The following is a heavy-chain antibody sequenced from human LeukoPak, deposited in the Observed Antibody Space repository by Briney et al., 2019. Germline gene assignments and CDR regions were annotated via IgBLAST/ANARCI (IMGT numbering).Heavy chain of an antibody. V-gene: IGHV3-21*04. CDR2: ISTSSSYI. Sequence: GGSLRLSCAASGFTFGSYNMNWVCQAPGKGLEWVSSISTSSSYIYYADSVKGRFTISRDNAKKSLYLQMNGLRAEDTAVYYCARDRRVSGFDYWGQGTLVTVSS. CDR3: ARDRRVSGFDY. J-gene: IGHJ4*02. CDR1: GFTFGSYN.